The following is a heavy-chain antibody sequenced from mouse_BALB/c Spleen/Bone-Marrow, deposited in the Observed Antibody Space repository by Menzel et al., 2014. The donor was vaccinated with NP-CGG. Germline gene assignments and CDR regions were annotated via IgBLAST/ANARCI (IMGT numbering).Heavy chain of an antibody. CDR2: ISDGGGRA. CDR1: GFTFSSYT. CDR3: ARGRDWFDY. J-gene: IGHJ2*01. Sequence: EVKLEESGGGLVQPGGSLKLSCAASGFTFSSYTMSWIRQTPEKRLEWVAYISDGGGRAYYPDTVKGRFTISRDNAKNTLCLEMSSLKAEDTAMDYCARGRDWFDYWGQGTTLTVSS. D-gene: IGHD3-3*01. V-gene: IGHV5-12-2*01.